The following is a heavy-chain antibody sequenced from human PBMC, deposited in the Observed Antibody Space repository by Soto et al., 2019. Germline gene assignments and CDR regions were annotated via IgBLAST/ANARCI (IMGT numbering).Heavy chain of an antibody. Sequence: ASVKVSCKASGYTFTSYGISWVRQAPGQGLEWMGWISAYNGNTNYAQKLQGRVTMTTDTSTSTAYMELRSLRSDDTAVYYCARDFDDYVWGRYYYYGMDVWGQGTTVTVSS. CDR2: ISAYNGNT. V-gene: IGHV1-18*04. D-gene: IGHD3-16*01. CDR3: ARDFDDYVWGRYYYYGMDV. J-gene: IGHJ6*02. CDR1: GYTFTSYG.